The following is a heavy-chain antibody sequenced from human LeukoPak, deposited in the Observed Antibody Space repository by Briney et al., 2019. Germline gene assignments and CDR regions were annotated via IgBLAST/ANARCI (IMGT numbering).Heavy chain of an antibody. CDR2: ISSSGSTI. CDR1: GFTFSSYE. D-gene: IGHD3-22*01. V-gene: IGHV3-48*03. Sequence: GGSLRLSCAASGFTFSSYEMNWVRQAPGKGLEWVSYISSSGSTIYYADSVKGRFTISRDNAKNSLYLQMNSLRAEDTAVYYCASHKILGYYDSSGYSPFDYWGQGTLVTVSS. CDR3: ASHKILGYYDSSGYSPFDY. J-gene: IGHJ4*02.